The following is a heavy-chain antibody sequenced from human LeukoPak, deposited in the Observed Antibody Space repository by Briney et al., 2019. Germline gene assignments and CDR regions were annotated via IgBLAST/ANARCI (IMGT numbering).Heavy chain of an antibody. D-gene: IGHD2-21*02. J-gene: IGHJ4*02. CDR3: AKDSPSVTATPHDY. Sequence: GGSLRLSCAASGFTFSDYPMSWVRQAPGKGLDWVSTISSYGGSTYYADSVKGRFTISRDNSKNTLYLQMNSLRAEDTAVYFCAKDSPSVTATPHDYWGQGALVTVSS. CDR2: ISSYGGST. V-gene: IGHV3-23*01. CDR1: GFTFSDYP.